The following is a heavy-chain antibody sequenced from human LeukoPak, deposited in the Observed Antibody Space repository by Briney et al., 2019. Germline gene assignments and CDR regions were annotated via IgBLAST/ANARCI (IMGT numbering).Heavy chain of an antibody. CDR2: IIPIFGTA. CDR1: GGTFSSYA. V-gene: IGHV1-69*13. D-gene: IGHD4-17*01. J-gene: IGHJ6*03. Sequence: SVKVSRKASGGTFSSYAISWVRQAPGQGLEWMGGIIPIFGTANYAQKFQGRVTITADESTSTAYMELSSLRSEDTAVYYCAREMGPLRTYYYYYMDVWGKGTTVTVSS. CDR3: AREMGPLRTYYYYYMDV.